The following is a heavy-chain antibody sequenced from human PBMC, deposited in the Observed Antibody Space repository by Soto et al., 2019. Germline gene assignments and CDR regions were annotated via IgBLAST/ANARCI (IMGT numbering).Heavy chain of an antibody. CDR2: IYYSGST. D-gene: IGHD6-6*01. Sequence: PSETLSLTCTVSGGSIGSYYWSWIRQPPGKGLEWIGYIYYSGSTNYNPSLKSRVTISVDTSKNQFSLKLSSVTAADTAVYYCARSTSSGLWYYYGMDVWGQGTTVTVSS. CDR3: ARSTSSGLWYYYGMDV. J-gene: IGHJ6*02. V-gene: IGHV4-59*01. CDR1: GGSIGSYY.